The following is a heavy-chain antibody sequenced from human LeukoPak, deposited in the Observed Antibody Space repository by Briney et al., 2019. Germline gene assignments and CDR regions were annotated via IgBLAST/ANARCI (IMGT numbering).Heavy chain of an antibody. V-gene: IGHV3-23*01. J-gene: IGHJ4*02. D-gene: IGHD1-26*01. CDR3: AKGGRTFSTNFDY. CDR1: GFTFSNYA. CDR2: ISGSGATT. Sequence: GGSLRLSCAASGFTFSNYAMSWVRQAPGKGLEWVSTISGSGATTHYADSVKGRFTISRDKSKNMLCLQMNSLRAEDTAVYYCAKGGRTFSTNFDYWGQGTLVTVSS.